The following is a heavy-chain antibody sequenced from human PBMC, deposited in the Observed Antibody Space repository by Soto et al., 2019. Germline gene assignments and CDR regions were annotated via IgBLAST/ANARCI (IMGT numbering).Heavy chain of an antibody. CDR3: TTVPVKQWLGYYYGMDV. J-gene: IGHJ6*04. CDR2: IKSKTDGGTT. V-gene: IGHV3-15*07. D-gene: IGHD6-19*01. CDR1: GFTFSNAW. Sequence: EVQLVESGGGLVKPGGSLRLSCAASGFTFSNAWMNWVRQAPGKGLEWVGRIKSKTDGGTTDYAAPVKGRFTISRDDSKNTLYLQMNSLKTEDTAVYYCTTVPVKQWLGYYYGMDVWGEGTTVTVSS.